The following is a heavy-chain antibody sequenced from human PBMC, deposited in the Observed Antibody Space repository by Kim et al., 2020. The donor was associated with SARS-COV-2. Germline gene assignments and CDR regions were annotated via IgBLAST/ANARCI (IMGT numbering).Heavy chain of an antibody. J-gene: IGHJ6*02. V-gene: IGHV3-74*01. CDR1: GFTFSSYW. Sequence: GGSLRLSCAASGFTFSSYWMHWVRQAPGKGLVWVSRVKSDGSNTNYADSVKGRFTVSRDNAKNTLYLQMSNLRAEDTAVYYCAREADSSRWWGDLYYYYYGMDVWGQGTTVTVSS. D-gene: IGHD6-13*01. CDR3: AREADSSRWWGDLYYYYYGMDV. CDR2: VKSDGSNT.